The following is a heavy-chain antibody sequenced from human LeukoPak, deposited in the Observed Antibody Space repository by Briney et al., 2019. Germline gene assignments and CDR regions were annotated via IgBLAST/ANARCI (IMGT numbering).Heavy chain of an antibody. J-gene: IGHJ4*02. CDR3: VSGPSGYYDSSGYPDGYYFDY. V-gene: IGHV1-69*13. CDR1: GGTFSSYA. CDR2: IIPIFGTA. D-gene: IGHD3-22*01. Sequence: SVKVSCKASGGTFSSYAISWVRQAPGQGLERMGGIIPIFGTANYAQKFQGRVTITADESTSTAYMELSSLRSEDTAVYYCVSGPSGYYDSSGYPDGYYFDYWGQGTLVTVSS.